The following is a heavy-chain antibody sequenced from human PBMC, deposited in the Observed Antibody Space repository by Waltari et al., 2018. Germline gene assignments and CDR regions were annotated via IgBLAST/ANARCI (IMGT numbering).Heavy chain of an antibody. CDR1: GGSFNAYY. CDR3: ARGDLHYGSSGFFY. Sequence: QVQLHQWGAGLLKPSETLSLTCGVSGGSFNAYYWTWIRQPPGKGLEWIGEIHHSGTTDYNPSLNSRLTMSVDTSKKQISLKMGSVTAADTAVYYCARGDLHYGSSGFFYWGQGALVTVSS. D-gene: IGHD3-22*01. J-gene: IGHJ4*02. V-gene: IGHV4-34*01. CDR2: IHHSGTT.